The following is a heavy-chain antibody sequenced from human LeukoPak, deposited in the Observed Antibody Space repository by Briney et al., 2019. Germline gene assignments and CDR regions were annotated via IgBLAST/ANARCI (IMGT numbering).Heavy chain of an antibody. CDR1: GYTFTSYG. Sequence: ASVKVSCKASGYTFTSYGISWVRQAPGQGLEWMGWISAYNGNTNYAQKLQGRVTMTTDTSTSTAYMELRSLRSDDRAVYYCARTNSGYYYVRFDYWGQGTLVTVSS. V-gene: IGHV1-18*01. CDR3: ARTNSGYYYVRFDY. CDR2: ISAYNGNT. D-gene: IGHD3-22*01. J-gene: IGHJ4*02.